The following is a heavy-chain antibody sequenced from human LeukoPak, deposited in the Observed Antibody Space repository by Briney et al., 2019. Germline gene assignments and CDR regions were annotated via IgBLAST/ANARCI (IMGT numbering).Heavy chain of an antibody. Sequence: SETLSLTCTVSGGSINNYYWSWIRQPPGEGLEWIGYTHDSGTTNYNPSLKTRVTISVDTSKIQFSLNLTSVTAADTAVYYCARLYGYTYGHGGMDVWGQGTTATVSS. CDR2: THDSGTT. J-gene: IGHJ6*02. CDR1: GGSINNYY. D-gene: IGHD5-18*01. V-gene: IGHV4-59*08. CDR3: ARLYGYTYGHGGMDV.